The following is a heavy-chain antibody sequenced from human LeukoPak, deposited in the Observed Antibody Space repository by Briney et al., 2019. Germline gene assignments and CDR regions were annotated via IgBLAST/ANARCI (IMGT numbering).Heavy chain of an antibody. D-gene: IGHD1-26*01. CDR1: GYTFTSYD. CDR3: ARGRPRKIVGAEYYFVY. Sequence: ASVKVSCKASGYTFTSYDINWVRQATGQGLEWMGWMNPNSGNTGYAQKFQGRVTMTRNTSISTAYMELSSLRSEDTAVYYCARGRPRKIVGAEYYFVYWGQGTLVTVSS. CDR2: MNPNSGNT. V-gene: IGHV1-8*01. J-gene: IGHJ4*02.